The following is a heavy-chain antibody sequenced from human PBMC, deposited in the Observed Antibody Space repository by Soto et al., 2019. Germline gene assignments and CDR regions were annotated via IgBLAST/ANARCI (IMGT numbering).Heavy chain of an antibody. CDR2: ISAYNGNT. CDR1: GYTFTSYG. V-gene: IGHV1-18*04. J-gene: IGHJ4*02. CDR3: ATGVIWIGYFTVDS. Sequence: GASVKVSCKASGYTFTSYGISWVRQAPGQGLEWMGWISAYNGNTNYAQKLQGRVTMTTDTSTSTAYMELRSLRSDDTAVYYCATGVIWIGYFTVDSWGQGTRVTVSS. D-gene: IGHD3-3*01.